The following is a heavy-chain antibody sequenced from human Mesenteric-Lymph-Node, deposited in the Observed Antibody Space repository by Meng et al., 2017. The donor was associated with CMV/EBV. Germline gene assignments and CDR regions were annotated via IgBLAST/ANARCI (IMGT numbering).Heavy chain of an antibody. J-gene: IGHJ4*02. Sequence: SISSRSYYWGWIRQPPGKGLEWIGSIYYSGRTYYNPSLKSRVTISVDTSKNQFSLKLSSVTAADTAVYYCASLHYYDSGSYYYTFDYWGQGTLVTVSS. V-gene: IGHV4-39*01. CDR3: ASLHYYDSGSYYYTFDY. CDR2: IYYSGRT. CDR1: SISSRSYY. D-gene: IGHD3-10*01.